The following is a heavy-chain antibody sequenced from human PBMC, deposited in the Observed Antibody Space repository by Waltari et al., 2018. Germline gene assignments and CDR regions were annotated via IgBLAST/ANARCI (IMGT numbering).Heavy chain of an antibody. CDR3: AKDSQWYGGPIDY. J-gene: IGHJ4*02. V-gene: IGHV3-23*01. CDR1: GFTFSSYT. D-gene: IGHD4-17*01. Sequence: EVQLLESGGGLVQPGGSLRLTCAASGFTFSSYTMSWVRQAPGKGLEWVSAIRGSGGSTYYADSVKGRFTISRDNSKNTLYLQMNSLRAEDTAVYYCAKDSQWYGGPIDYWGQGTLVTVSS. CDR2: IRGSGGST.